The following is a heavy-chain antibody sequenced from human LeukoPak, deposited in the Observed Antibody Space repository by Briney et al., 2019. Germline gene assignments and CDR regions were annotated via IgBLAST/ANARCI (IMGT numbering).Heavy chain of an antibody. D-gene: IGHD3-22*01. CDR3: ARAPRTYYYDSSGYYFDY. J-gene: IGHJ4*02. Sequence: PSETLSLTCTVSGGSISSSSYYWGWIRQPPGKGLEWIGSIYYSGSTYYNPSLKSRVTISVDTSKNQFSLKLSSVTAADTAVYYCARAPRTYYYDSSGYYFDYWGQGTLVTVSS. CDR1: GGSISSSSYY. CDR2: IYYSGST. V-gene: IGHV4-39*07.